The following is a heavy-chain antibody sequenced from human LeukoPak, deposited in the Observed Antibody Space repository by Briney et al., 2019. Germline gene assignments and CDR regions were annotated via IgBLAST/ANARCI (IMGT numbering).Heavy chain of an antibody. CDR3: ARPGADSSGWYTVDY. J-gene: IGHJ4*02. V-gene: IGHV5-51*01. CDR1: GYIFTSYW. CDR2: IYPGDSDT. Sequence: GGSLEISCKGSGYIFTSYWIGWGRQVPGKGLEGMGIIYPGDSDTRYSPSFQGQVTISADKSISTAYLQWSSLKASDTAMYYCARPGADSSGWYTVDYWGQGTLVTVSS. D-gene: IGHD6-19*01.